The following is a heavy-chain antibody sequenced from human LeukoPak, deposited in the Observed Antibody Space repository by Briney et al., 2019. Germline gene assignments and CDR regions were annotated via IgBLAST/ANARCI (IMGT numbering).Heavy chain of an antibody. V-gene: IGHV1-2*02. D-gene: IGHD3-10*01. J-gene: IGHJ4*02. CDR2: ITPSNGAT. CDR3: ARGMGAGTYRRYDF. Sequence: ASVKVSCKASGYSFTAHNIHWVRQAPGQGLEWMGWITPSNGATDYAQQFQGRVSMTRDTSINTAYLELNNLISDDTAVYYCARGMGAGTYRRYDFWGQGTLVTVSS. CDR1: GYSFTAHN.